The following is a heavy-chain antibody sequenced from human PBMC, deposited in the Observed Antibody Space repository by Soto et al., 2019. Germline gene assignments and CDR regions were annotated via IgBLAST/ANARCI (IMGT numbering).Heavy chain of an antibody. CDR3: AKELVAAYGSGRRGCFDN. J-gene: IGHJ4*02. V-gene: IGHV3-30*18. CDR1: GFNFNDYG. D-gene: IGHD6-19*01. CDR2: ISYVGGER. Sequence: QVQLVESGGGVVQPGRSVRLSCTASGFNFNDYGMHWVRQAPGKGLEWVAVISYVGGERYYADSVKGRFIISRDNSKNTLYLQMNSLRAEDTAVYYCAKELVAAYGSGRRGCFDNWGQGTLGTVSS.